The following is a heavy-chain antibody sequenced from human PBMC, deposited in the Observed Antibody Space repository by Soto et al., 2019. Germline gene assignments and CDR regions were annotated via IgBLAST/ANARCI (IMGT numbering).Heavy chain of an antibody. CDR1: GFTFSDAW. D-gene: IGHD1-7*01. J-gene: IGHJ4*02. CDR2: IKSQVYGGTT. Sequence: EVQLVESGGGLVKPGGSLRLSCAASGFTFSDAWMNWARQAPGKGLEWVGRIKSQVYGGTTDYSAPVKGRFTISRDDSTARMYLQMNSLETEDTGVYYCTSHDATEQNFVPYWGQGTLVTVSS. V-gene: IGHV3-15*07. CDR3: TSHDATEQNFVPY.